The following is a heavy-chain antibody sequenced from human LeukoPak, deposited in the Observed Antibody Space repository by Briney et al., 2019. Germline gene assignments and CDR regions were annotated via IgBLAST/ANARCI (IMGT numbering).Heavy chain of an antibody. V-gene: IGHV4-59*01. CDR3: ASHRRGIVGATSNGY. J-gene: IGHJ4*02. CDR2: IYYSGST. CDR1: GGSTSSYY. Sequence: NPSETLSLTCTVSGGSTSSYYWSWIRQPPGKGLEWIGYIYYSGSTNYNPSLKSRVTISVDTSKNQFSLKLSSVTAADTAVYYCASHRRGIVGATSNGYWGQGTLVTVSS. D-gene: IGHD1-26*01.